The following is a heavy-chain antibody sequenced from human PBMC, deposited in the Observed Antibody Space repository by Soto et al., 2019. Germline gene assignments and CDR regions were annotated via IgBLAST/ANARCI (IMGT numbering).Heavy chain of an antibody. CDR3: AREKYDFWSGSPDY. J-gene: IGHJ4*02. V-gene: IGHV3-48*03. Sequence: AGSLRLSCEASGFTFSSYELNWVRQAPGKGLEWVSYISSSGSTIYYADSVKGRFTISRDNAKNSLYLQMNSLRAEDRAVYYCAREKYDFWSGSPDYWGQGTLVTVSS. CDR1: GFTFSSYE. CDR2: ISSSGSTI. D-gene: IGHD3-3*01.